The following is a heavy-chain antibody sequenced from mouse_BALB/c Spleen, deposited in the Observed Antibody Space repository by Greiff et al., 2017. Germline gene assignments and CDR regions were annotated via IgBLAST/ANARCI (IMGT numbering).Heavy chain of an antibody. J-gene: IGHJ2*01. CDR2: ISSGGSYT. V-gene: IGHV5-6*01. D-gene: IGHD2-4*01. CDR1: GFTFSSYG. CDR3: ARHEGDYDE. Sequence: EVHLVESGGDLVKPGGSLKLSCAASGFTFSSYGMSWVRQTPDKRLEWVATISSGGSYTYYPDSVKGRFTISRDNDKNTLYLQMSSLKSEDTAMYYCARHEGDYDEWGQGTTLTVSS.